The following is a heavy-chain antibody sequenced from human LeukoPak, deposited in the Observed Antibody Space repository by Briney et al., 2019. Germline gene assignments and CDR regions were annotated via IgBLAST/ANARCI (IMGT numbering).Heavy chain of an antibody. CDR1: GGSISSYY. CDR3: AREDCSSTSCPLDP. D-gene: IGHD2-2*01. Sequence: SETLSLTCTVSGGSISSYYWSWIRQPPEKGLEWIGYIYYSGSTNYNPSLKSRVTISVDTSKNQFSLKLSSVTAADTAVYYCAREDCSSTSCPLDPWGQGTLVTVSS. CDR2: IYYSGST. J-gene: IGHJ5*02. V-gene: IGHV4-59*01.